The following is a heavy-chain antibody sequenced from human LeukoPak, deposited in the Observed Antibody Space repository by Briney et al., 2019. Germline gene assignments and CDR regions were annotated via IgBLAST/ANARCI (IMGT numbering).Heavy chain of an antibody. CDR2: INPNSGGT. CDR1: GYTFSGYY. Sequence: ASVKVSCKASGYTFSGYYMHWVRQAPGQGLEWVGWINPNSGGTNYAQKFQGRVTMTRDTSISTAYMELSRLLSGDTAVYYCARGKTMVYCGGDCYRFDNWGQGTLVTVSS. J-gene: IGHJ4*02. D-gene: IGHD2-21*02. V-gene: IGHV1-2*02. CDR3: ARGKTMVYCGGDCYRFDN.